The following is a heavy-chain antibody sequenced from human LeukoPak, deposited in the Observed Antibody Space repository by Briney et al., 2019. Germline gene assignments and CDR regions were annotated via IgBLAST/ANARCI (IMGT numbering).Heavy chain of an antibody. D-gene: IGHD1-14*01. Sequence: GGSLRLSCAASRFTFSDYSMNWVRQAPGKGLEWISYIDSSSGTIYYADSVKGRFTISRDNAKNSLYLQMNSLRAEDTAVYYCARHPPRRYDYWGQGTLVTVSS. J-gene: IGHJ4*02. CDR2: IDSSSGTI. V-gene: IGHV3-48*01. CDR3: ARHPPRRYDY. CDR1: RFTFSDYS.